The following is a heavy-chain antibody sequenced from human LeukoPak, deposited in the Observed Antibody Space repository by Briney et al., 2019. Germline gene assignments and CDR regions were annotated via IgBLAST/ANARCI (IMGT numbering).Heavy chain of an antibody. CDR1: GYTFTSYG. J-gene: IGHJ4*02. D-gene: IGHD3-22*01. CDR3: ARGSELGGYYGY. V-gene: IGHV1-18*01. Sequence: ASVKVSCKASGYTFTSYGISWVRQAPGQGLEWMVWISAYNGNTNYAQKLQGRVTMTTDTSTSTAYMELRSLRFDDTAVYYCARGSELGGYYGYWGQGTLVTVSS. CDR2: ISAYNGNT.